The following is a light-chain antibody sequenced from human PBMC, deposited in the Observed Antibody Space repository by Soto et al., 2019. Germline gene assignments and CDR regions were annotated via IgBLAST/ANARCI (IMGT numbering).Light chain of an antibody. CDR2: AAS. J-gene: IGKJ3*01. CDR1: QDVSRY. Sequence: DIQLTQSPSFLSASVGDRVTITCRASQDVSRYLAWYQQKPGKAPNLLIYAASTLRSGVPSRFSGMGSETEFTITISSLQPEDFATYYCQQLNSYVFAFGPGTKVDI. V-gene: IGKV1-9*01. CDR3: QQLNSYVFA.